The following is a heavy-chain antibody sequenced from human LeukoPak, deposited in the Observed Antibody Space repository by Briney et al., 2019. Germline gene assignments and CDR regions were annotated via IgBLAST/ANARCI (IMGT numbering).Heavy chain of an antibody. J-gene: IGHJ1*01. D-gene: IGHD6-19*01. CDR1: GYTFTDYY. CDR2: VDPEDGET. V-gene: IGHV1-69-2*01. Sequence: ASVKVSCKVSGYTFTDYYMHWVQQAPGKGLEWMGRVDPEDGETIYAEKFQGRVTITADTSTDTAYMELSSLRSEDTAVYYCARDQFSSGWRREEYFQHWGQGTLVTVSS. CDR3: ARDQFSSGWRREEYFQH.